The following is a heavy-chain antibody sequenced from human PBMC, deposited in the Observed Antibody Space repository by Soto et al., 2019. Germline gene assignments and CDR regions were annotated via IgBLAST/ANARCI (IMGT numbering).Heavy chain of an antibody. Sequence: SVKVSCKASGYTFTIYGISWVRQAPGQGLEWMGGIIPILGTASYAQKFQGRVTITADESTSTAYMELSSLRSEDTAVYYCARESRYCSGGSCYFLPGIDYWGQGTLVTVSS. J-gene: IGHJ4*02. CDR2: IIPILGTA. CDR1: GYTFTIYG. D-gene: IGHD2-15*01. V-gene: IGHV1-69*13. CDR3: ARESRYCSGGSCYFLPGIDY.